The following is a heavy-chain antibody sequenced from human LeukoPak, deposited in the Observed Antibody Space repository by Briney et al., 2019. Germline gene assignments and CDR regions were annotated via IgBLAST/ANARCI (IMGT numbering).Heavy chain of an antibody. Sequence: GGSLRLSCAASGFTFSSYSMNWVRQAPGKGLEWVSSISSSSSYIYYADSVKGRFTISRDNAKNSLYLQMNSLRAEDTAVYYCARAPRIAAAGDDYWGQGTLVTVSS. CDR1: GFTFSSYS. V-gene: IGHV3-21*01. CDR3: ARAPRIAAAGDDY. D-gene: IGHD6-13*01. CDR2: ISSSSSYI. J-gene: IGHJ4*02.